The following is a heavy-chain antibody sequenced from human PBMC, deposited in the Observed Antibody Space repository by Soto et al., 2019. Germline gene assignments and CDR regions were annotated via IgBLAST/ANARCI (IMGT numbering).Heavy chain of an antibody. V-gene: IGHV4-39*07. CDR2: IYYSGST. J-gene: IGHJ4*02. CDR1: GGSISSSSYY. D-gene: IGHD7-27*01. CDR3: ASPYGPGNWGSTSNFDY. Sequence: SETLSLTCTVSGGSISSSSYYWGWIRQPPGKGLEWIGSIYYSGSTYYNPSLKSRVTISVDTSKNQFSLKLSSVTAADTAVYYCASPYGPGNWGSTSNFDYWGQGTLVTVSS.